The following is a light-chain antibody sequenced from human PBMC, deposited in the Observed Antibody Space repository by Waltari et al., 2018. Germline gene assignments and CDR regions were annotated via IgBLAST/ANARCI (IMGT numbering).Light chain of an antibody. V-gene: IGLV2-14*01. CDR3: SSYTSSSTYV. CDR2: DVS. Sequence: QSALPQPASVSGSTGQSITISCTGTRRDVGGYNYVSWYQQHPGKAPKLLIYDVSKRPSGVSTRSSGCKSGNTASLTISGLQAEDEADYYCSSYTSSSTYVFGTGTKVTVL. CDR1: RRDVGGYNY. J-gene: IGLJ1*01.